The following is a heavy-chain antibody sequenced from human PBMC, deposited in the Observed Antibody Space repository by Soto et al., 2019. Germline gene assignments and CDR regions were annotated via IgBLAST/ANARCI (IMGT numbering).Heavy chain of an antibody. Sequence: QVQLQQWGAGLLKPSETLSLTCAVYGGSFSGYYWSWIRQPPGKGLEWIGEINHSGSTNYNPSLKRRVTISVDTSKNQFSRKLSSVTAADTAVYYCARGLVIGGYFDYWGQGTLVTVSS. D-gene: IGHD2-21*01. CDR3: ARGLVIGGYFDY. CDR1: GGSFSGYY. V-gene: IGHV4-34*01. J-gene: IGHJ4*02. CDR2: INHSGST.